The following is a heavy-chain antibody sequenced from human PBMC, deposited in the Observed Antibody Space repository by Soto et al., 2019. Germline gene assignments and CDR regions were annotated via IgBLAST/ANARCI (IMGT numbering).Heavy chain of an antibody. V-gene: IGHV3-23*01. Sequence: GGSLRLSCAASGFTFSSYAMSWVRQAPGKGLEWVSAISGSGGSTYYADSVKGRFTISRDNSKNTLYLQMNSLRAEDTAVYYCAKGYSGSYYGGRGPFDYWGQGTLVTVSA. J-gene: IGHJ4*02. CDR3: AKGYSGSYYGGRGPFDY. CDR2: ISGSGGST. CDR1: GFTFSSYA. D-gene: IGHD1-26*01.